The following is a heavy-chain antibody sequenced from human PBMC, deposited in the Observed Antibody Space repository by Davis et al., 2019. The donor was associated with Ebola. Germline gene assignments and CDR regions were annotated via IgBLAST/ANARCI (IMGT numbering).Heavy chain of an antibody. V-gene: IGHV5-10-1*01. CDR3: ARHSLTAPGFDY. Sequence: KVSCKASGYTFTSYGISWVRQMPGKGLEWMGRIDPSDSYTNYSPSFQGHVTISADKSISTAYLQWSSLKASDTAMYYCARHSLTAPGFDYWGQGTLVTVSS. D-gene: IGHD5-18*01. CDR1: GYTFTSYG. CDR2: IDPSDSYT. J-gene: IGHJ4*02.